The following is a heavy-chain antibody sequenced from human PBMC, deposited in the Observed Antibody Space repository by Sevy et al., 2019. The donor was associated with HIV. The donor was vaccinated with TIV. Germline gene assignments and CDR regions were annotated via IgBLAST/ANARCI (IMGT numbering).Heavy chain of an antibody. J-gene: IGHJ4*02. Sequence: ASVKVSCKASGYSFITYSLHWVRQAPGQGLEWMAWINPNNGAAIYAQTFQGRVTVTRDTSINTVYMEMSSLTSDDTAVYYCARDIWKFDLWGQGTLVTVSS. CDR3: ARDIWKFDL. CDR1: GYSFITYS. D-gene: IGHD1-1*01. CDR2: INPNNGAA. V-gene: IGHV1-2*02.